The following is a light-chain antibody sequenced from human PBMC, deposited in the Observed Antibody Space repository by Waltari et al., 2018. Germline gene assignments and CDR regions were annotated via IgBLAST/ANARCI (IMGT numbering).Light chain of an antibody. CDR3: QHYVSLPAT. CDR2: GAS. Sequence: EIVLTQSPGTLSLSPGERPPPSCRASQRVSRSLAWYQQKPGQAPRLLIYGASTRATGIADRFSGGGFGTDFSLTISRLEPEDFAVYYCQHYVSLPATFGQGTKVEIK. J-gene: IGKJ1*01. CDR1: QRVSRS. V-gene: IGKV3-20*01.